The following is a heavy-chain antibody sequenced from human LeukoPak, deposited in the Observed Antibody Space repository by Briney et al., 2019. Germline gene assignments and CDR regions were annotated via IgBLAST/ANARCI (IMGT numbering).Heavy chain of an antibody. Sequence: SVKVSCKASGGTFSSYAISWVRQAPGQGLEWMGGIIPIFGTANYAQKFQGRGTITADESTSTAYMELSSLRSEDTAVYYCARDLGYDFWSGYYPWGQGTLVTVSS. CDR1: GGTFSSYA. CDR2: IIPIFGTA. V-gene: IGHV1-69*13. J-gene: IGHJ5*02. CDR3: ARDLGYDFWSGYYP. D-gene: IGHD3-3*01.